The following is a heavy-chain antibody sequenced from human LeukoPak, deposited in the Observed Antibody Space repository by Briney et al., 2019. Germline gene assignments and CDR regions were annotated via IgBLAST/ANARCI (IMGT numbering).Heavy chain of an antibody. CDR1: GGTFSSYA. V-gene: IGHV1-69*04. J-gene: IGHJ4*02. CDR3: ASMTTVTRPPYY. D-gene: IGHD4-17*01. Sequence: ASVKVSCKASGGTFSSYAISWVRQAPGQGLEWMGRIIPILGIANYAQKFQGRVTITADKSTSTAYMELSSLRSEDTAVYYCASMTTVTRPPYYWGQGTLVTVSS. CDR2: IIPILGIA.